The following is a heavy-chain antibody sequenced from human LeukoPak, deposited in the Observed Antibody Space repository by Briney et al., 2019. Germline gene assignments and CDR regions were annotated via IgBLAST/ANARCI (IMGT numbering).Heavy chain of an antibody. V-gene: IGHV3-30*02. Sequence: WVAFIRYDGSNKYYADSVKGRFTISRDNSKNTLYLQMNSLRAEDTAVYYCAKDRIAALDYWGQGTLVTVSS. CDR3: AKDRIAALDY. J-gene: IGHJ4*02. D-gene: IGHD6-13*01. CDR2: IRYDGSNK.